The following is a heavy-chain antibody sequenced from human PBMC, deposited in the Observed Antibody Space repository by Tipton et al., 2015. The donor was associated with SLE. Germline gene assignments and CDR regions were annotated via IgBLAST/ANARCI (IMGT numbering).Heavy chain of an antibody. CDR1: GYSISSGYY. Sequence: TLSLTCTVSGYSISSGYYWGWIRQPPGKGLEWIGSIYHSGSTYYNPSLKSRVTISVDTSKNQFSLKLSSVTAADTAVYYCARDSNLPGMDVWGQGTTVTVSS. CDR3: ARDSNLPGMDV. V-gene: IGHV4-38-2*02. CDR2: IYHSGST. J-gene: IGHJ6*02. D-gene: IGHD3-3*02.